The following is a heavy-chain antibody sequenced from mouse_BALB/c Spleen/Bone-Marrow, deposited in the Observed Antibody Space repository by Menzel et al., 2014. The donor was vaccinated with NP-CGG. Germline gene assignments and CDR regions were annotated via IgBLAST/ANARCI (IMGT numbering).Heavy chain of an antibody. V-gene: IGHV2-9*02. Sequence: VQLQQSGPGLVAPSQSLSITCTVSGFSLTSYGVHWVRQPPGKVLEWLGVIWAGGSTNYNSALMSRLSISKDNPKSQVFLKMNSLQTDDTAMYYCARGSYYEGAMDYWGQGTSVTVSS. J-gene: IGHJ4*01. CDR3: ARGSYYEGAMDY. CDR1: GFSLTSYG. CDR2: IWAGGST. D-gene: IGHD1-1*01.